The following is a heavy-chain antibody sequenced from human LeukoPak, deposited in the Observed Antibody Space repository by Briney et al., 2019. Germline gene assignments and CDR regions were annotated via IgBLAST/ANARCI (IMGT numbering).Heavy chain of an antibody. CDR2: INHSGST. CDR3: ARGWSSSYQLLLLSTYYYMDV. D-gene: IGHD2-2*01. J-gene: IGHJ6*03. Sequence: PSQTLSLTCTVSGDSISSGDYFWSWIRQPPGKGLEWIGEINHSGSTNYNPSLKSRVTISVDTSKNQFSLKLSSVTAADTAVYHCARGWSSSYQLLLLSTYYYMDVWGKGTTVTVSS. CDR1: GDSISSGDYF. V-gene: IGHV4-30-4*01.